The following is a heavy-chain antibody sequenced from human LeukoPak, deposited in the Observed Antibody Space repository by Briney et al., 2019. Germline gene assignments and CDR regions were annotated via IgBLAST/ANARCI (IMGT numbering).Heavy chain of an antibody. J-gene: IGHJ4*02. V-gene: IGHV1-18*01. CDR1: GGTFNSYA. D-gene: IGHD1-26*01. CDR3: AREESIGSYQFLHDY. Sequence: RASVKVSCKASGGTFNSYAISWVRQAPGQGLEWMGWISPYNGNTKYLQKLQGRVTMTTDTSTSTAYMELRSLTSDDTAVYYCAREESIGSYQFLHDYWGQGTLVTVSS. CDR2: ISPYNGNT.